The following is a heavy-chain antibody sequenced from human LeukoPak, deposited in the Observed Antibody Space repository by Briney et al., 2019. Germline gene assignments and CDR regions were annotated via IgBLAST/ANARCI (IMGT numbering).Heavy chain of an antibody. CDR2: ITSGSTI. V-gene: IGHV3-48*03. CDR1: GFTFSSYE. Sequence: GGSLRRSCAASGFTFSSYEMNWVRQAPGKGLEWVSYITSGSTIYYADSVKGRFTISRDNAKNSLYMQMNGLRAEDTAVYYCARKYYYDSSGYIDYWGQGTLVTVSS. D-gene: IGHD3-22*01. J-gene: IGHJ4*02. CDR3: ARKYYYDSSGYIDY.